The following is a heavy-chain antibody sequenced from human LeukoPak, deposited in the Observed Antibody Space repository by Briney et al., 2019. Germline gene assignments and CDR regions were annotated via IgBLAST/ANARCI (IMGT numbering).Heavy chain of an antibody. CDR1: GFTFSSYA. Sequence: GSLRLSCAASGFTFSSYAMSWVRQAPGKGLEWVSAISGSGGSTYYADSVKGRFTISRDNSKNTLYLQMNSLRAEDTAVYYCVSQSTVVKNWFDPWGQGTLVTVSS. CDR2: ISGSGGST. V-gene: IGHV3-23*01. CDR3: VSQSTVVKNWFDP. D-gene: IGHD4-23*01. J-gene: IGHJ5*02.